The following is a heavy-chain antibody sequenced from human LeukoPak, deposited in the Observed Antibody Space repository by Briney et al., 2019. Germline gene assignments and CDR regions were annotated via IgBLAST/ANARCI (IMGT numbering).Heavy chain of an antibody. D-gene: IGHD3-22*01. CDR1: GFTFSDYY. CDR3: ARDGDSSGYYINFDY. Sequence: GGSLRLSCAASGFTFSDYYMSWIRQAPGKGLVWVSRINSDGSSTSYADSVKGRFTISRDNAKNTLYLQMNSLRAEDTAVYYCARDGDSSGYYINFDYWGQGTLVTVSS. J-gene: IGHJ4*02. CDR2: INSDGSST. V-gene: IGHV3-74*01.